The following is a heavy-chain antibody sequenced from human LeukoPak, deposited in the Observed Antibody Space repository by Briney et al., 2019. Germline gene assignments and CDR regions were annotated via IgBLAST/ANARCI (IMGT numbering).Heavy chain of an antibody. J-gene: IGHJ4*02. V-gene: IGHV1-69*04. D-gene: IGHD5-18*01. CDR2: IIPIFGIA. CDR3: ARVDTAMPEDY. Sequence: SVKVSCKASGGTFSSYAISWVRQAPGQGLEWMGRIIPIFGIANYAQKFQGRVTITADKSTSTAYMELSSLRSEDTAAYYCARVDTAMPEDYWGQGTLVTVSS. CDR1: GGTFSSYA.